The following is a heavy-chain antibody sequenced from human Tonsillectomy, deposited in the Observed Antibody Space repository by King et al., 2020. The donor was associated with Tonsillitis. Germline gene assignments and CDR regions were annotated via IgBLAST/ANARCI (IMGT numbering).Heavy chain of an antibody. CDR2: IWYDGSNK. CDR1: GFTFSSYG. D-gene: IGHD1-26*01. J-gene: IGHJ6*03. Sequence: VQLVESGGGVVQPGRSLRLSCEASGFTFSSYGMHWVRQAPGKGLEWVTLIWYDGSNKYYTDSVKGRFTISRDTSKNTLYLQMNSLRAEDTAVYYCASAGMVDYSFYYYMDVWGKGTTVTVSS. CDR3: ASAGMVDYSFYYYMDV. V-gene: IGHV3-33*01.